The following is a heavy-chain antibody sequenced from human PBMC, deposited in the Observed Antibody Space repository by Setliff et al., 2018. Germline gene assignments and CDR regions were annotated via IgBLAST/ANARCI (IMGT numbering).Heavy chain of an antibody. V-gene: IGHV4-39*07. D-gene: IGHD3-10*01. CDR3: ARSSSGSPHYYYAMDV. CDR2: IYYSGST. J-gene: IGHJ6*02. Sequence: PSETLSLTCTVSGGSISSSIYYWGWLRQPTGKGLEWIGSIYYSGSTYYNPSLKSRVTISVDTSKNQLSLKLSSVTAADTAVYYCARSSSGSPHYYYAMDVWGQGTTVTVSS. CDR1: GGSISSSIYY.